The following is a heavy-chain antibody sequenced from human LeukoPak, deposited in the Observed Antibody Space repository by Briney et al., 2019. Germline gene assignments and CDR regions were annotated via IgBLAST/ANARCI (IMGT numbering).Heavy chain of an antibody. CDR1: GYTFTSYG. Sequence: GASVKVSCKASGYTFTSYGISWVRQAPGQGLEWMGIINPSGGSTSYAQKFQGRVTMTRDMSTSTVYMELSSLRSEDTAVYYCARDPAPMVRLFDYWGQGTLVTVSS. V-gene: IGHV1-46*01. CDR2: INPSGGST. D-gene: IGHD3-10*01. J-gene: IGHJ4*02. CDR3: ARDPAPMVRLFDY.